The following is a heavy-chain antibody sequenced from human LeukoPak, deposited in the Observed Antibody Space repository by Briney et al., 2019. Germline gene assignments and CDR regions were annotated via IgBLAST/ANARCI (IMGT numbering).Heavy chain of an antibody. CDR2: ISSSSSYI. Sequence: TSGGSLRLSCAASGFTFDDYAMHWVRQAPGKGLEWVSSISSSSSYIYYADSVKGRFTISRDNAKNSLYLQMNSLRAEDTAVYYCARDPDTPMWPAAKGGIAARLHWGQGTLVTVSS. CDR3: ARDPDTPMWPAAKGGIAARLH. V-gene: IGHV3-21*01. D-gene: IGHD6-6*01. CDR1: GFTFDDYA. J-gene: IGHJ4*02.